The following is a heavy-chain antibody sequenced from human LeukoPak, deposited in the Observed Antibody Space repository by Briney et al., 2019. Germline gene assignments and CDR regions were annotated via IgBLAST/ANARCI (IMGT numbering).Heavy chain of an antibody. CDR2: INPNSGGT. V-gene: IGHV1-2*02. Sequence: ASVKVSCKASGYTFTGYYMHWVRQAPGQGLEWMGWINPNSGGTNYAQKFQGRVTMIRDTSISTAYMELSRLRSDDTAVYYCARALGQQLVLFSYWGQGTLVTVSS. CDR3: ARALGQQLVLFSY. CDR1: GYTFTGYY. J-gene: IGHJ4*02. D-gene: IGHD6-13*01.